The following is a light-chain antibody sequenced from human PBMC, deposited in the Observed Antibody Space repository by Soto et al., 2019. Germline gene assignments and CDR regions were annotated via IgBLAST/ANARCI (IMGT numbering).Light chain of an antibody. Sequence: DIQMTQSPSSLSASIGDRVTITCQASQVFPKYVNWYQQKPGKAPKLLLYDASTVQTGVPSRFSGSGSGTDFTFTISSLQPEELATYYCQQSDDLCPLAFGPGTRVDL. J-gene: IGKJ3*01. CDR3: QQSDDLCPLA. CDR2: DAS. CDR1: QVFPKY. V-gene: IGKV1-33*01.